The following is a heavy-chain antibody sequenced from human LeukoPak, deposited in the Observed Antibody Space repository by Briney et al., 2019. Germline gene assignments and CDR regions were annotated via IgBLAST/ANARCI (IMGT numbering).Heavy chain of an antibody. Sequence: GSRRPSCATAGFTLNKYWTEWVRQVKGMGLVWVSSIRFDGGDTAYADSAKGRFTISRDNAKNTMFLQMNNLRAEDTAVYYCAKEIDGFDVWGQGTLVTVSS. CDR3: AKEIDGFDV. J-gene: IGHJ3*01. CDR1: GFTLNKYW. V-gene: IGHV3-74*01. CDR2: IRFDGGDT.